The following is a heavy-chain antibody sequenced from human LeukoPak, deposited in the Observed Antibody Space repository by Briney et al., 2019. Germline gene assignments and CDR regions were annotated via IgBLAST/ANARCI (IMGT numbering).Heavy chain of an antibody. CDR1: GGSISSGSYD. J-gene: IGHJ4*02. D-gene: IGHD2-2*01. CDR3: ARHLRTTSWFDY. Sequence: SETLSLTCTVSGGSISSGSYDWGWIRQPPGQGLEWIGNIYYSGSTFYNPSLKSRVTISLDTSENHFSLRLTSVTAADTAVYYCARHLRTTSWFDYWGQGTLVTVSS. CDR2: IYYSGST. V-gene: IGHV4-39*01.